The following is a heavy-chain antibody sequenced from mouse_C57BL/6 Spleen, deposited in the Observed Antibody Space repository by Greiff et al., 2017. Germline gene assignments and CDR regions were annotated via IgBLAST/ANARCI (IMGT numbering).Heavy chain of an antibody. Sequence: QVQLQQPGAELVMPGASVKLSCKASGYTFTSYWMHWVKQRPGQGLEWIGEIDPSDSYTNYNQKFKGKSTLTVDKSSSTAYMQRSSLTSEDSAVYYCHVYGYETRFAYWGQGTLVTVSA. D-gene: IGHD2-2*01. V-gene: IGHV1-69*01. CDR3: HVYGYETRFAY. CDR1: GYTFTSYW. J-gene: IGHJ3*01. CDR2: IDPSDSYT.